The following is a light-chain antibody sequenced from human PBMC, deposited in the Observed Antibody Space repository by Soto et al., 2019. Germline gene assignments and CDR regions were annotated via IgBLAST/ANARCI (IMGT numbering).Light chain of an antibody. CDR1: QSVSSNY. J-gene: IGKJ1*01. V-gene: IGKV3-20*01. CDR3: QQYSSSPRT. CDR2: GAS. Sequence: EIVLTRSPGTLSLSPGERAALSCRASQSVSSNYLAWYQQKPGQAPRLLIYGASSRATGIPDRFSGSGSGTDFTLTISRLEPEDFAVYYCQQYSSSPRTFGQGTTVEIK.